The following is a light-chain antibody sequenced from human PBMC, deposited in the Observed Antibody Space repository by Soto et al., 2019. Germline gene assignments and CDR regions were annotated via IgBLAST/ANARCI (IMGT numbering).Light chain of an antibody. CDR2: GAS. CDR3: QQYGSSPPLT. CDR1: QSVSSSY. J-gene: IGKJ4*01. Sequence: EIVLTQSPGTLSLSPGERATLSCRASQSVSSSYLAWYQQKPGQAPRLLIYGASSRATGISDRFSGSGSGTDFTLTSSRLESEDFAVYYCQQYGSSPPLTFGGGTKVEIK. V-gene: IGKV3-20*01.